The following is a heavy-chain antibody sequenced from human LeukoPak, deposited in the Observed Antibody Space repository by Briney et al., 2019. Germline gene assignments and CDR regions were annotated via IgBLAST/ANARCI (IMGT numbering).Heavy chain of an antibody. V-gene: IGHV1-2*02. CDR1: GYTFTGYY. Sequence: ASVKVSCKASGYTFTGYYMHWVRQAPGQGLEWMGWINPNSGGTNYAQKFQGRVTMTRDTSISTAYMELSRLRSDDTAVYYCARGNVVEPAAIAYWGQGTLVTVSS. J-gene: IGHJ4*02. CDR2: INPNSGGT. CDR3: ARGNVVEPAAIAY. D-gene: IGHD2-2*02.